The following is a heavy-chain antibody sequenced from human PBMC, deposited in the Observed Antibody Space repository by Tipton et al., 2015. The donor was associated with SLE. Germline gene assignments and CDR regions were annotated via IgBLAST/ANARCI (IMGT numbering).Heavy chain of an antibody. Sequence: SLRLSCAASGFAFSSYSMNWVRQAPGKGLEWVSSISSSSSYIYYADSVKGRFTISRDNAKNSLYLQMNSLRAEDTAVYYCARGRGDCSSTSCRYWYFDLWGRGTLVTVSS. CDR1: GFAFSSYS. J-gene: IGHJ2*01. D-gene: IGHD2-2*01. CDR3: ARGRGDCSSTSCRYWYFDL. V-gene: IGHV3-21*01. CDR2: ISSSSSYI.